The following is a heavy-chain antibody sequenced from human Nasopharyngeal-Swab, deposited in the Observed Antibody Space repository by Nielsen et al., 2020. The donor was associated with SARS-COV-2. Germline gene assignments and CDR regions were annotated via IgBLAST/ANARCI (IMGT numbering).Heavy chain of an antibody. CDR2: IRYDGSNK. CDR3: AKDRYGAGASDY. D-gene: IGHD4/OR15-4a*01. J-gene: IGHJ4*02. Sequence: GESLKISCAASGFTFRNYVMHWVRQAPGKGLEWVAFIRYDGSNKYYADSVKGRFTISRDSSKNTLYLQMNSLRAEDTAVYYCAKDRYGAGASDYWGQGTLVTVSS. CDR1: GFTFRNYV. V-gene: IGHV3-30*02.